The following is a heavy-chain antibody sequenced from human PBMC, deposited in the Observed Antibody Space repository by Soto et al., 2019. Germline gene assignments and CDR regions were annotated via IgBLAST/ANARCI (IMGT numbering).Heavy chain of an antibody. CDR1: GGSISSGDFY. CDR3: AREDDFSDRFDY. CDR2: IYYSGST. D-gene: IGHD4-17*01. V-gene: IGHV4-30-4*01. Sequence: SETLSLTCTVSGGSISSGDFYWSWIRQPPGKGLELIGNIYYSGSTYYNPSLRSRAIMSVDTSQNQFSLKLSSLTAADTAVYFRAREDDFSDRFDYRGQGALVTVSS. J-gene: IGHJ4*02.